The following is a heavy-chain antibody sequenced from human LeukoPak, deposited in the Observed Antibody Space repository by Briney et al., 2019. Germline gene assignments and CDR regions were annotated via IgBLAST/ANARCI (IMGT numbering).Heavy chain of an antibody. J-gene: IGHJ5*02. CDR3: AKDSGINHFHWFDP. CDR2: INRGGGNI. D-gene: IGHD1-14*01. V-gene: IGHV3-23*01. CDR1: VFTFSNDA. Sequence: VGCLRLSCAPSVFTFSNDAMNWGRHGPGEGLWWGSGINRGGGNIYHLDPVKGRFTISRDNSKNPLYLQMDSLRAEDTALYYCAKDSGINHFHWFDPWAQGPVDTVST.